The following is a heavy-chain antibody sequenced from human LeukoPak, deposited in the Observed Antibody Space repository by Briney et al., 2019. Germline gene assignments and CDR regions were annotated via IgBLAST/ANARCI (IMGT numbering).Heavy chain of an antibody. CDR2: IRYDRSNK. J-gene: IGHJ4*02. D-gene: IGHD3-10*02. CDR1: VFTFSTDG. Sequence: PGRTLRLSCASSVFTFSTDGMLWVRQAPGKGLDWVAFIRYDRSNKYYADSVKGRFTISRDNSKNTLYLQMNSLRAEDTTLYYCAKDRYVFGLKSLWGQGTLVTVSS. V-gene: IGHV3-30*02. CDR3: AKDRYVFGLKSL.